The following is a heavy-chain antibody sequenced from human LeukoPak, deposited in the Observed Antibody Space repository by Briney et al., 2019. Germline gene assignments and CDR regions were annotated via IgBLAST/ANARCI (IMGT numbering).Heavy chain of an antibody. Sequence: PGGFLRLSCTASEFTVSRNYMLWVRQAPGKGLEWVSLIYSNGYTHYADSVKGRFTISRDTSKNTVSLQMNSLRVEDTAMYYCTREQMNYWGQGTLVTLSS. D-gene: IGHD5-24*01. V-gene: IGHV3-53*01. CDR1: EFTVSRNY. CDR3: TREQMNY. J-gene: IGHJ4*02. CDR2: IYSNGYT.